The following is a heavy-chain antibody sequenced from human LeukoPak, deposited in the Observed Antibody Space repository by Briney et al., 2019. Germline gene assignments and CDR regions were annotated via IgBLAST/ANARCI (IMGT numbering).Heavy chain of an antibody. CDR3: ASGQYSSGWYLGNYYYGMDV. J-gene: IGHJ6*04. CDR2: INAGSGNT. V-gene: IGHV1-3*01. Sequence: AAVKVSCKASGYTFSSYAMHWVRQGPGQRLERMGWINAGSGNTKYSLKFQGRVTITRDTSASAAYMELSSLRSEDTAVYYCASGQYSSGWYLGNYYYGMDVWGKGTTVTVSS. CDR1: GYTFSSYA. D-gene: IGHD6-19*01.